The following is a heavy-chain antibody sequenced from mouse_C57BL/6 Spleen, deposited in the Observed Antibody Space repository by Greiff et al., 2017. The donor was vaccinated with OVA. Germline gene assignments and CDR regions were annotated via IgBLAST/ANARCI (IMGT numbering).Heavy chain of an antibody. CDR3: AREGDSSGPWFAY. V-gene: IGHV1-64*01. J-gene: IGHJ3*01. CDR2: IHPNSGST. CDR1: GYTFTSYW. D-gene: IGHD3-2*02. Sequence: QVQLKQPGAELVKPGASVKLSCKASGYTFTSYWMHWVKQRPGQGLEWIGMIHPNSGSTNYNEKFKSKATLTVDKSSSTAYMQLSSLTSEDSAVYYCAREGDSSGPWFAYWGQGTLVTVSA.